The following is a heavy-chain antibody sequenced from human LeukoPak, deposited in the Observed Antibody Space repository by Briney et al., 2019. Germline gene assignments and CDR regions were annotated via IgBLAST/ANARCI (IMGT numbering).Heavy chain of an antibody. J-gene: IGHJ4*02. V-gene: IGHV4-30-2*01. D-gene: IGHD6-13*01. CDR1: GGSISSGGYY. Sequence: SQTLSLTCTVSGGSISSGGYYWSWIRQPPGKGLEWIGYIYHSGSTYYNPSLKSRVTISVDRSKNQFSLKLSSVTAADTAVYYCASAEYSSSPIDYWGQGTLVTVSS. CDR3: ASAEYSSSPIDY. CDR2: IYHSGST.